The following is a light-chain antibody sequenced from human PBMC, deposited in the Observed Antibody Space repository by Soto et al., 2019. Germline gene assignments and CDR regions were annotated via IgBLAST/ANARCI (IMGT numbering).Light chain of an antibody. CDR2: DAS. CDR1: QKILNL. V-gene: IGKV1-5*01. J-gene: IGKJ5*01. CDR3: QQYYTYAT. Sequence: DIQLTQSPSTLSAAVGDSVTITCRASQKILNLLAWYQQKPGRAPKPLIFDASTLRTGVPSRFSGSGSGSEFNFTITGLQPDDFATYFCQQYYTYATFGQGTRLEIK.